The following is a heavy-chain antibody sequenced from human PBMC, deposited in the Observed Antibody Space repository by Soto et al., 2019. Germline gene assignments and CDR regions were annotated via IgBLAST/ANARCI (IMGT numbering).Heavy chain of an antibody. V-gene: IGHV3-21*01. J-gene: IGHJ3*02. D-gene: IGHD3-3*01. CDR2: ISSSSSYI. Sequence: GGSLRLSCAASGFTFSSYSMNWVRQAPGKGLEWVSSISSSSSYIYYADSVKGRFTISRDNAKNSLYLQMNSLRAEDTAVYYCARGFLEWLLAEGNDAFDIWGQGTMVTVSS. CDR1: GFTFSSYS. CDR3: ARGFLEWLLAEGNDAFDI.